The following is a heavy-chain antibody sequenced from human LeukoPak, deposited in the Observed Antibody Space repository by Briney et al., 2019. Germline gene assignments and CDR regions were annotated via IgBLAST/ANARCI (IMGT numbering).Heavy chain of an antibody. CDR2: FDPEDGET. J-gene: IGHJ3*02. Sequence: ASVKVSCEVSGYTLTELSMHWVRQSPGKGLDWMGGFDPEDGETIYAQKFQGRVTMTEDTSTDTAYMELSSLRSDETAVYYCAADHDPHWGAFDIWGQGPMVTVSS. CDR1: GYTLTELS. V-gene: IGHV1-24*01. D-gene: IGHD3-16*01. CDR3: AADHDPHWGAFDI.